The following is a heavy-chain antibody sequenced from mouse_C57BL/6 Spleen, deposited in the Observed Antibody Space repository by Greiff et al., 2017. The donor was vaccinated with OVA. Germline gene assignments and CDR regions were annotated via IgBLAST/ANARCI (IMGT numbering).Heavy chain of an antibody. V-gene: IGHV5-6*01. J-gene: IGHJ4*01. Sequence: EVQLVESGGDLVKPGGSLKLSCAASGFTFSSYGMSWVRQTPDKRLEWVATISSGGSYTYYPDSGKGRFTISRDNAKNTLYLQMSSLKSEDTAMYYCARHQYGYDGAMDYWGQGTSVTVSS. CDR3: ARHQYGYDGAMDY. CDR2: ISSGGSYT. CDR1: GFTFSSYG. D-gene: IGHD2-2*01.